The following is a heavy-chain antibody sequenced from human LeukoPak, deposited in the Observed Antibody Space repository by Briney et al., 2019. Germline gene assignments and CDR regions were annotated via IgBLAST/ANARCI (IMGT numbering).Heavy chain of an antibody. V-gene: IGHV4-39*07. D-gene: IGHD2-2*01. CDR3: ARGLSSTRRESDY. J-gene: IGHJ4*02. CDR2: IYYSGST. Sequence: SETLSLTCTVSGGSISSSSYYWGWIRQPPGKGLEWIGSIYYSGSTYYNPSLKSRVTISVDTSRNQFSLRLNSVAAADTAVYFCARGLSSTRRESDYWGQGTLVTVST. CDR1: GGSISSSSYY.